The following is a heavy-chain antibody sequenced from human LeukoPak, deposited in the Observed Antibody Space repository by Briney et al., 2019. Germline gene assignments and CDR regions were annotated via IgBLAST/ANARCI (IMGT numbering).Heavy chain of an antibody. J-gene: IGHJ4*02. CDR1: GYIFSNND. V-gene: IGHV1-8*03. CDR3: VRGAKCSGADCDSTKEYVYYFDY. Sequence: ASVKVSCKASGYIFSNNDINWVRQATGQGLEWMGWMNPISGNTGFAQKFQGRVTITRITSISTAYMEMSSLRSDDTAVYYCVRGAKCSGADCDSTKEYVYYFDYWGQGTLVTVSS. D-gene: IGHD6-25*01. CDR2: MNPISGNT.